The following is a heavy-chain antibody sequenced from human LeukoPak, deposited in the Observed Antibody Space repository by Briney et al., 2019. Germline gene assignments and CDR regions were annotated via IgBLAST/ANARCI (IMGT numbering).Heavy chain of an antibody. CDR2: ISYDGSNK. D-gene: IGHD2-2*01. CDR1: GFTFSSYA. V-gene: IGHV3-30-3*01. Sequence: GGSLRLSCAASGFTFSSYAMHWVRQAPGKGLEWVAVISYDGSNKYYADSVKGRFTISRDNSKNTLYLQMNSLRAEDTAVYYCASQPPHCSSTSCYVDYWGQGTLVTVSS. J-gene: IGHJ4*02. CDR3: ASQPPHCSSTSCYVDY.